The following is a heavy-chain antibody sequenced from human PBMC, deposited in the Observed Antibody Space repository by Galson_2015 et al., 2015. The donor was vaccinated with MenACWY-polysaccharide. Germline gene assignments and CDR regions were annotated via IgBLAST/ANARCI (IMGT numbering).Heavy chain of an antibody. CDR2: ISGSGVST. D-gene: IGHD6-19*01. V-gene: IGHV3-23*01. J-gene: IGHJ5*02. CDR1: GFTFSSYA. CDR3: ARKSSGWYGEFDP. Sequence: SLRLSCAASGFTFSSYAMSWVRQAPGRGLEWVSIISGSGVSTFYAGFVKGRATISRDNVKNTLYMQMKSLRGEDTAVYYCARKSSGWYGEFDPWGQGTLVTVSS.